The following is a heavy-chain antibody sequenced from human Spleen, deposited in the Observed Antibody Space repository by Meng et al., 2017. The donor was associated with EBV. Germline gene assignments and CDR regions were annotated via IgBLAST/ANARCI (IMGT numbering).Heavy chain of an antibody. J-gene: IGHJ5*02. CDR1: GASVRSGSYH. D-gene: IGHD5-12*01. CDR3: ARDQSGLSGFGP. CDR2: IYYSGST. V-gene: IGHV4-61*01. Sequence: VQLQGSGPEMCDASETLSLPCTVSGASVRSGSYHWNWIRQPPGKGLEWIGDIYYSGSTNYNPSLKSRVTISVDTSKNQFSLKLRSVTAADTAVYYCARDQSGLSGFGPWGQGTLVTVSS.